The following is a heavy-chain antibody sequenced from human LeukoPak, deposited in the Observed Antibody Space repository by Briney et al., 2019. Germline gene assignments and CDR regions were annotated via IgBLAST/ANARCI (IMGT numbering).Heavy chain of an antibody. CDR2: IKNKANSYIT. D-gene: IGHD1-26*01. V-gene: IGHV3-72*01. CDR1: GFTFSDHS. CDR3: ASIRGTLGY. J-gene: IGHJ4*02. Sequence: PGGSLRLSCAASGFTFSDHSMDWVRQAPGKGLEWVGRIKNKANSYITQYAASMEGRFTISRDDAKNPLYLQMSSLKTEDTAMYYCASIRGTLGYWGQGTVVTVSS.